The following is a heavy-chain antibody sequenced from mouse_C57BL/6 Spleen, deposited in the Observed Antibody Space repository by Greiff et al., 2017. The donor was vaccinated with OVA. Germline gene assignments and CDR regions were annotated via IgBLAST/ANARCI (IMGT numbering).Heavy chain of an antibody. CDR3: ARGKFPSY. CDR1: GYTFTSYW. V-gene: IGHV1-59*01. CDR2: IDPSDSYT. J-gene: IGHJ3*01. Sequence: QVQLQQPGAELVRPGTSVKLSCKASGYTFTSYWMHWVKQRPGQGLEWIGVIDPSDSYTNYNQKFKGKATLTVDTSSSTAYMQLSSLTSEDSAVYYCARGKFPSYWGQGTLVTVSA.